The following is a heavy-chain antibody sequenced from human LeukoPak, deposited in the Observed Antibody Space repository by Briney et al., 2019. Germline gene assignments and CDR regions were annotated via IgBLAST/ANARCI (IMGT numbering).Heavy chain of an antibody. V-gene: IGHV3-7*04. CDR3: ARDGYEGRDY. CDR2: IKLDGSEK. Sequence: PGGSRRLACAAAGFTFSSYAISWVRHAPGEGLEWVADIKLDGSEKSYVDSVKGRFTLSRDNAKKSLYLQMNSLRAEDTAVYYCARDGYEGRDYWGQGALVTVSS. J-gene: IGHJ4*02. CDR1: GFTFSSYA. D-gene: IGHD5-18*01.